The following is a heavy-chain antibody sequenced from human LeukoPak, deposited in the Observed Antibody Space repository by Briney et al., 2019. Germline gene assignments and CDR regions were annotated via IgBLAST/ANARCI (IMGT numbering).Heavy chain of an antibody. CDR2: INHSGST. Sequence: SETLSLTCAVYGGSFSGYYWSWIRKPPGKGLEWIGEINHSGSTNYNPSLKSRVTISVDTPKNQFSLKLSSVTAADTAVYYCARGPRGGSSTRRAEYFQHWGQGALVTVSS. CDR1: GGSFSGYY. V-gene: IGHV4-34*01. D-gene: IGHD2-2*01. J-gene: IGHJ1*01. CDR3: ARGPRGGSSTRRAEYFQH.